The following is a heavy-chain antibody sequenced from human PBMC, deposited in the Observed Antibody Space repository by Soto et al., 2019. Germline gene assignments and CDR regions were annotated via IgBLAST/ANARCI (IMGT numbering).Heavy chain of an antibody. Sequence: QVQLQESGPGLVKPSQTLSLTCTVSGGSISSGAYYWSWIRQPSEKGLEWIGYMHYSGIAYYNPSLTSRVTISVDTSKNQFSLKLSSVTAADTAVYYCARYYFDNSGYSNWFDPWGRGTLVTVSS. D-gene: IGHD3-22*01. V-gene: IGHV4-31*03. J-gene: IGHJ5*02. CDR1: GGSISSGAYY. CDR2: MHYSGIA. CDR3: ARYYFDNSGYSNWFDP.